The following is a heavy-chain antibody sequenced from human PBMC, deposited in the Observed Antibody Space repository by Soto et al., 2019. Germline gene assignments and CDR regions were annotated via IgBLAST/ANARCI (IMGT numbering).Heavy chain of an antibody. CDR2: IYYSGST. Sequence: SETLSLTCTVSGGSISSYYWSWIRQPPGKGLEWIGYIYYSGSTNYNPSLKSRVTISVDTSKNQFSLTLSSVTAADAAVYYCGRFRCKSGSCDYYSYGMDVWAKGPRSPS. CDR1: GGSISSYY. J-gene: IGHJ6*02. V-gene: IGHV4-59*12. D-gene: IGHD6-13*01. CDR3: GRFRCKSGSCDYYSYGMDV.